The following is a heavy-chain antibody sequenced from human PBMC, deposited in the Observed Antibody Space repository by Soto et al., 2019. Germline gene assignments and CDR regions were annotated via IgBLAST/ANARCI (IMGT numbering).Heavy chain of an antibody. J-gene: IGHJ4*02. Sequence: GGSLRLSCAASGFTFSSYAMHWVRQAPGKGLEWVAVISYDGSNKYYADSVKVRFTISRDNSKNTLYLQMNSLRAEDTAVYYCARDSMNIVATTYYFDYWGQGTLVTVSS. CDR2: ISYDGSNK. V-gene: IGHV3-30-3*01. D-gene: IGHD5-12*01. CDR1: GFTFSSYA. CDR3: ARDSMNIVATTYYFDY.